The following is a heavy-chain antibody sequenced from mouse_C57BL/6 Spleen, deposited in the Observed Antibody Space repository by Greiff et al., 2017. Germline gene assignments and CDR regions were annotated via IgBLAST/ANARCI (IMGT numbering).Heavy chain of an antibody. Sequence: QVQLQQSGAELVKPGASVKMSCKASGYTFTSYWINWVKQRPGQGLEWIGDIYPGSGSTNYNEKFKSKATLTAYTSSSTAYMQLSSLTSEDSAVLYCARAYCLAMDYWGQGVSVTVSS. J-gene: IGHJ4*01. CDR2: IYPGSGST. D-gene: IGHD2-10*01. CDR3: ARAYCLAMDY. V-gene: IGHV1-55*01. CDR1: GYTFTSYW.